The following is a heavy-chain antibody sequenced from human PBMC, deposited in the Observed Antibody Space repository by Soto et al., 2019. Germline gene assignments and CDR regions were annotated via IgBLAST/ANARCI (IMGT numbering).Heavy chain of an antibody. CDR1: GGSISSYY. V-gene: IGHV4-59*01. Sequence: QVQLQESGPGLVKPSETLSLTCTVSGGSISSYYWSWIRQPPGKGLEWIGYIYYSGSTNYNPSLKRRVTISVDTSKNQFSLKLSSVTAADTAVYYCARGYPTSYYYYGMDVWGQGTTVTVSS. J-gene: IGHJ6*02. CDR2: IYYSGST. CDR3: ARGYPTSYYYYGMDV. D-gene: IGHD1-1*01.